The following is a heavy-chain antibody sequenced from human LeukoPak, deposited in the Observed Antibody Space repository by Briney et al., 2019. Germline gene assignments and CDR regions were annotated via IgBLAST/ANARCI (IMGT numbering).Heavy chain of an antibody. J-gene: IGHJ3*02. D-gene: IGHD3-3*01. CDR2: IIPIFGTA. V-gene: IGHV1-69*05. CDR3: ARDRLRFLAWTPPNAFDI. Sequence: SVKVSCKASGGTFSSYAISWVRQAPGQGLEWMGGIIPIFGTANYAQKFQRRVTITTDESTSTAYIELSTVRSEDTGVYYCARDRLRFLAWTPPNAFDIWGQGKMVTVSS. CDR1: GGTFSSYA.